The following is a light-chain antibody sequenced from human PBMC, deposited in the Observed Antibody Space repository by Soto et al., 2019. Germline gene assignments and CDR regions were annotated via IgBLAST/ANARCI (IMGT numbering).Light chain of an antibody. Sequence: QSVLTQPPSASGTPGQRVAISCSGSTSNIGSNYVYWYQQLPGTVPKLLIYRNNPRPSGVPDRFSGSTSGTSASLAISGLRSEDEADDYCATWDDSLRGCVFGGGHQLNVL. J-gene: IGLJ3*02. CDR3: ATWDDSLRGCV. CDR2: RNN. V-gene: IGLV1-47*01. CDR1: TSNIGSNY.